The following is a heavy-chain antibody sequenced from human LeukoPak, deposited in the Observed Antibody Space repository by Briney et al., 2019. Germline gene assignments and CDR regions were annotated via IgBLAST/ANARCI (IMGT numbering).Heavy chain of an antibody. CDR2: IYHSGNT. D-gene: IGHD6-13*01. J-gene: IGHJ6*02. CDR1: GGSISGSNW. CDR3: ARDSFYSSSWSQDGMDV. Sequence: SETLSLTCAVSGGSISGSNWWSWVRQPPGKGLEWIGEIYHSGNTNYNPSLKSRVTMSVDKSKNQFSLNLNSVTAADTAVYYCARDSFYSSSWSQDGMDVWGQGTTVTVSS. V-gene: IGHV4-4*02.